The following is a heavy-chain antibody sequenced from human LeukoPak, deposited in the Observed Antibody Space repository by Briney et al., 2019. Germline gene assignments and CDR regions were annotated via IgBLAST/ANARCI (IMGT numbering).Heavy chain of an antibody. Sequence: GGSLRLSCAVSGITLSNYGMSWVRQAPGKGLEWVAGIRDSGGRTNYADSVKGRFTISRDNPKNTLYLQMNSLRAEDTAVYFCAKRGVVIRVILVGFHKEAYYFDSWGQGALVTVSS. CDR1: GITLSNYG. V-gene: IGHV3-23*01. CDR3: AKRGVVIRVILVGFHKEAYYFDS. J-gene: IGHJ4*02. D-gene: IGHD3-22*01. CDR2: IRDSGGRT.